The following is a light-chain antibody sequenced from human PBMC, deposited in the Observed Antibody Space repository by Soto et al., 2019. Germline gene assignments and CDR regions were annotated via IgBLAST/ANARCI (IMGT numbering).Light chain of an antibody. J-gene: IGKJ5*01. CDR3: QKYFDNSIN. Sequence: IVMTQAPDSLAVSLGDRSTINCKPSQTLLYTSNNKTYLAWYQQKPGQPPKLLIYWASVRDSGVPDRFSGSGSETDFTLTISNLQAEDVAVYYCQKYFDNSINFGQGTRLEIK. V-gene: IGKV4-1*01. CDR2: WAS. CDR1: QTLLYTSNNKTY.